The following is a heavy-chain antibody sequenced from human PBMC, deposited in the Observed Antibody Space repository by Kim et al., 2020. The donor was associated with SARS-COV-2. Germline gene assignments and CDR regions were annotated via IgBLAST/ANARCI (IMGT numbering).Heavy chain of an antibody. CDR3: ARDLWLGQYYYDSSGYYFDY. CDR1: GGSISSSSYY. D-gene: IGHD3-22*01. J-gene: IGHJ4*02. CDR2: IYYSGST. V-gene: IGHV4-39*07. Sequence: SETLSLTCTVSGGSISSSSYYWGWIRQPPGKGLEWIGSIYYSGSTYYNPSLKSRVTISVDTSKNQFSLKLSSVTAADTAVYYCARDLWLGQYYYDSSGYYFDYWGQGTLVTVSS.